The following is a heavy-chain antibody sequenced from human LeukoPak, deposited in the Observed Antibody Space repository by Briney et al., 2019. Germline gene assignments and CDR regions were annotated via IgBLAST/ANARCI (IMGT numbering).Heavy chain of an antibody. CDR1: GGSISSGGYY. CDR2: IYHSGST. J-gene: IGHJ5*02. V-gene: IGHV4-30-2*01. D-gene: IGHD6-13*01. Sequence: TSETLSLTCTVSGGSISSGGYYWSWIRQPPGKGLEWIGYIYHSGSTYYNPSLKSRVTISVDRSKNQFSLKLSSVTAADTAVYYCARPSRAAAGWFDPWGQGTLVTVSS. CDR3: ARPSRAAAGWFDP.